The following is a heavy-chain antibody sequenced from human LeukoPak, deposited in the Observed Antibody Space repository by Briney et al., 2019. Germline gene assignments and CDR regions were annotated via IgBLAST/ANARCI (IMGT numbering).Heavy chain of an antibody. CDR2: VDPEDGET. CDR1: GYTFTDYY. D-gene: IGHD3-22*01. V-gene: IGHV1-69-2*01. Sequence: ASVKVSCKVSGYTFTDYYMHWAQQAPGKGLEWMGLVDPEDGETIYAEKFQGRVTITADTSTDTAYMELSSLRSEDTAVYYCATGTMIVVVSLLGAFDIWGQGTMVTVSS. CDR3: ATGTMIVVVSLLGAFDI. J-gene: IGHJ3*02.